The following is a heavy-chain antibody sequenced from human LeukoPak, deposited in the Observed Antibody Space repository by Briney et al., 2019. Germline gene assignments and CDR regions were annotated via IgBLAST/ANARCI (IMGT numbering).Heavy chain of an antibody. V-gene: IGHV1-69*13. CDR3: ARGDNRFTTVTTNFDY. Sequence: GASVKVSCKASGGTFSSYASSWVRQAPGQGLEWMGGIIPIFGTANYAQRFQGRVTITADESTSTAYMELSSLRSEDTAVYYCARGDNRFTTVTTNFDYWGQGTLVTVSS. D-gene: IGHD4-17*01. CDR1: GGTFSSYA. J-gene: IGHJ4*02. CDR2: IIPIFGTA.